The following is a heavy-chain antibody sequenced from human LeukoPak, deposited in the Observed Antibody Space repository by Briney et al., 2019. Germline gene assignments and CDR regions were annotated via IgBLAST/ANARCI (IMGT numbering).Heavy chain of an antibody. V-gene: IGHV4-59*01. CDR2: IYYSGST. D-gene: IGHD2-2*01. Sequence: SETLSLTCTVSGGSISSYYWSWIRQPPGKGLEWIGYIYYSGSTNYNPSLKSRVTISVDTSKNQFSLKLSSVPAADTAVYYCARGRCSSTSCYSDYWGQGTLVTVSS. J-gene: IGHJ4*02. CDR1: GGSISSYY. CDR3: ARGRCSSTSCYSDY.